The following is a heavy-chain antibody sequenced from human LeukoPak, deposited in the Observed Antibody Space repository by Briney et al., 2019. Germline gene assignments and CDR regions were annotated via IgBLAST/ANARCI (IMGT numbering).Heavy chain of an antibody. V-gene: IGHV3-30-3*01. Sequence: GRSLRLSCAASGFTFSSYAMHWVRQAPGKGLEWVAVISYDGSSKYYADSVKGRFTISRDNSKNTLYLQMNSLRAEDTAVYYCARPYYYDSSTLYWGQGTLVTVSS. CDR1: GFTFSSYA. CDR3: ARPYYYDSSTLY. D-gene: IGHD3-22*01. J-gene: IGHJ4*02. CDR2: ISYDGSSK.